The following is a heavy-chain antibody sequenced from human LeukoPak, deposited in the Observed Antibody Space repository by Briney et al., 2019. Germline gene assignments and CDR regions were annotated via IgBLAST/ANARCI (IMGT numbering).Heavy chain of an antibody. CDR3: AKERYNWNDKGFDP. D-gene: IGHD1-20*01. CDR1: GFSFSSYG. Sequence: GGSLRLSCAASGFSFSSYGMHWVRQAPGQGLEWVAFIRYDGSNRYYAGSVKGRFTISRDNSKNTLYLQMNSLRAEDTAVYYCAKERYNWNDKGFDPWGQGTLVTVSS. J-gene: IGHJ5*02. V-gene: IGHV3-30*02. CDR2: IRYDGSNR.